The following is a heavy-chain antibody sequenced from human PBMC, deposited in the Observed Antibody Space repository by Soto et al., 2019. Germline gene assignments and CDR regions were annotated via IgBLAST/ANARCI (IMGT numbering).Heavy chain of an antibody. J-gene: IGHJ3*02. Sequence: WGSLRLSCAASGFTFSNYWMSWVRQAPGKGLEWVANINQDGSEKYYVDSVRGRFTISRDNAKNSLNLQMNSLRAEDTAVYYCARYCSSASCSDSFDIWGPGTVVTVSS. CDR1: GFTFSNYW. CDR3: ARYCSSASCSDSFDI. V-gene: IGHV3-7*01. D-gene: IGHD2-2*01. CDR2: INQDGSEK.